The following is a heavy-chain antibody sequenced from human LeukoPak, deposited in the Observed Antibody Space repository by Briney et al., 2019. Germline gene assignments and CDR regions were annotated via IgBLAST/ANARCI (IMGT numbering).Heavy chain of an antibody. J-gene: IGHJ3*02. Sequence: GGSLRLSCVVSAFTISSHSMNWVRQAPGKGLEWVSSISENSKDIFYVDSVKGRFTISRDNARNSLYLQMNSLRADDTAVYYCAREVDEALDIWGQGTMVTVSS. CDR1: AFTISSHS. V-gene: IGHV3-21*01. CDR3: AREVDEALDI. CDR2: ISENSKDI.